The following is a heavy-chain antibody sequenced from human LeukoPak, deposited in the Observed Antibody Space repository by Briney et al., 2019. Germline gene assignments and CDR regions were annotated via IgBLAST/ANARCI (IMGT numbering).Heavy chain of an antibody. CDR2: INHSGST. CDR3: ARTYDFWTGYYFDY. CDR1: GGSFSGYY. D-gene: IGHD3-3*01. Sequence: SETLSLTCAVYGGSFSGYYWSWIRQPPGKGLEWIGEINHSGSTNYNPSLKSRVTISVDTSKNQFSLKLSSVTAADTAVYYCARTYDFWTGYYFDYWGQGTLVTVSS. V-gene: IGHV4-34*01. J-gene: IGHJ4*02.